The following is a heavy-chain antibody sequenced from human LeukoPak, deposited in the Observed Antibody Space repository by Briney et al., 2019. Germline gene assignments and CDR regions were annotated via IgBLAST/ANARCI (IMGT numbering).Heavy chain of an antibody. CDR2: IKQDGSEK. D-gene: IGHD4-17*01. Sequence: GGSLRLSCAASGFTFSSYWMSWVRQAPGKGLEWVANIKQDGSEKYYVDSVKGRFTISRDNAKNSLYLQMNSLRAEDTAVYYCAREDGDYAMVRFQHWGLGTLVTVSS. J-gene: IGHJ1*01. CDR1: GFTFSSYW. CDR3: AREDGDYAMVRFQH. V-gene: IGHV3-7*03.